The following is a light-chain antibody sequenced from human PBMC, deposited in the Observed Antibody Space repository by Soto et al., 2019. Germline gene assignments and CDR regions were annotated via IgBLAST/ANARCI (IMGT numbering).Light chain of an antibody. CDR2: GAS. CDR3: QQYNNRPPHT. CDR1: QSVNSN. Sequence: EIVMTQSPATLSVSPGERATLSCRASQSVNSNLAWYQQKPGQAPRLLIYGASTRAAGIPARFRRSGSGTEFSLTISSLQSEDFVVYYCQQYNNRPPHTFGQGTKLEIK. J-gene: IGKJ2*01. V-gene: IGKV3-15*01.